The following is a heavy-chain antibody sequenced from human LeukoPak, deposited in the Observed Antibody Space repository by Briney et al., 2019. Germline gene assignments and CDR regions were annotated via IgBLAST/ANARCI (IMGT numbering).Heavy chain of an antibody. CDR1: GGSFSGYY. Sequence: SETLSPTCAVYGGSFSGYYWSWIRQPPGKGLEWIGEINHSGSTNYNPSLKSRVTISVDTSKNQFSLKLSSVTAADTAVYYCARGGGSYPLGYWGQGTLVTVSS. J-gene: IGHJ4*02. CDR3: ARGGGSYPLGY. D-gene: IGHD1-26*01. V-gene: IGHV4-34*01. CDR2: INHSGST.